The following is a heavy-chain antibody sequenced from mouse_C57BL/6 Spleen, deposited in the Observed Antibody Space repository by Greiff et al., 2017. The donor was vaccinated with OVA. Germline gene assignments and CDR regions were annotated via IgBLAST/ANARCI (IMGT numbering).Heavy chain of an antibody. D-gene: IGHD2-4*01. V-gene: IGHV3-6*01. J-gene: IGHJ4*01. Sequence: EVKLMESGPGLVKPSQSLSLTCSVTGYSITSGYYWNWIRQFPGNKLEWMGYISYDGSNNYNPSLKNRISITRDTSKNQFFLKLNSVTTEDTATYYCARVDYEVYAMDYWGQGTSVTVSS. CDR3: ARVDYEVYAMDY. CDR1: GYSITSGYY. CDR2: ISYDGSN.